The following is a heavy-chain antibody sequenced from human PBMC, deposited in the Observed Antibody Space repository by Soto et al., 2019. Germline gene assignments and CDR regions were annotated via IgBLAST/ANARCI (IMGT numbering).Heavy chain of an antibody. V-gene: IGHV1-46*01. CDR2: ISTNGGRT. D-gene: IGHD4-17*01. J-gene: IGHJ3*02. CDR1: GYTFSTYD. CDR3: ARPHDYGDYGVAFDI. Sequence: ASVKVSCKASGYTFSTYDITWVRQAPGQGLEWMGRISTNGGRTSYAQKFQGRVTMTRDTSTSTAYMELSSLRSEDTAVYYCARPHDYGDYGVAFDIWGQGTMVTVSS.